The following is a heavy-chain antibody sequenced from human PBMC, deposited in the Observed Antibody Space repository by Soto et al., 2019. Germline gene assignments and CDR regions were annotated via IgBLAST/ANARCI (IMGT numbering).Heavy chain of an antibody. J-gene: IGHJ4*02. CDR2: LYTRGTT. Sequence: SETLSLTCSVSGASISNFYWGWIRQSAGKGLEWIGRLYTRGTTDYNPSLKSRVTMSIDTSKNRVSLSLTSVTAADTAVYYCAKGGTYYFDSWGQGIVVTVSS. V-gene: IGHV4-4*07. CDR1: GASISNFY. D-gene: IGHD3-16*01. CDR3: AKGGTYYFDS.